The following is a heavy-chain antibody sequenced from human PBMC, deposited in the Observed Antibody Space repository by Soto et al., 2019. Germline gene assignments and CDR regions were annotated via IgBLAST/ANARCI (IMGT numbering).Heavy chain of an antibody. CDR2: ISAHNGDT. CDR3: ARDAAYNDFWGGVMELYSYNMDV. CDR1: GYNFANYG. Sequence: QVQLVQSEAEVKKPGASLKVSCRASGYNFANYGISWVRQAPGQGLEWMGWISAHNGDTKSAQKAQGRVTMTAHTSTSTAYIEMWSLRSDDAAVYYCARDAAYNDFWGGVMELYSYNMDVWGQGTTVTV. J-gene: IGHJ6*02. D-gene: IGHD3-3*01. V-gene: IGHV1-18*01.